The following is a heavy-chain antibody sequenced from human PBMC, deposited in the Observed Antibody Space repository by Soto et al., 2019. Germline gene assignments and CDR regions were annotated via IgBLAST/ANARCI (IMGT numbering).Heavy chain of an antibody. J-gene: IGHJ5*02. D-gene: IGHD1-1*01. V-gene: IGHV4-4*02. CDR2: IYHSGST. CDR3: VRDGTKTLRDWFDP. Sequence: SETLSLTCAVSGGSISSSNWWSWVRQPPGKGLEWIWEIYHSGSTNYNPSLKSRVTISVDKSKNQFSLKLSSVTAADTAVYYCVRDGTKTLRDWFDPWGQGISVTVSS. CDR1: GGSISSSNW.